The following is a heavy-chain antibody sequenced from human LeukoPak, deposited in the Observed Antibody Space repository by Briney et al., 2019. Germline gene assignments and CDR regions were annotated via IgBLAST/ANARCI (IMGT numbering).Heavy chain of an antibody. CDR3: ARSTPYYPLDY. J-gene: IGHJ4*02. CDR2: IYYSGST. V-gene: IGHV4-39*01. Sequence: SETLSLTCTVSGGSISSSSDYWGWIRQPPGKGLEWIGSIYYSGSTYYNPSLKSRVTISVDTSKNQFSLKLSSVTAADTAVYYCARSTPYYPLDYWGQGTLVTVSS. CDR1: GGSISSSSDY. D-gene: IGHD2-21*01.